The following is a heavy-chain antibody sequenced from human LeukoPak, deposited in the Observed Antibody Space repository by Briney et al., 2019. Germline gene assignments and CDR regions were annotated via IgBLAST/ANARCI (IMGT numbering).Heavy chain of an antibody. CDR1: GGSISNYY. CDR2: INYSGST. J-gene: IGHJ3*02. D-gene: IGHD1-26*01. V-gene: IGHV4-59*01. CDR3: ARGKWDLESGEAFDI. Sequence: SETLSLTCTVSGGSISNYYWSWIRQPPGKGLEWIAYINYSGSTNYNPSLKSRVTISVDTSKNQFSLKLSSVTAADTAVYYCARGKWDLESGEAFDIWGQGTMVTVSS.